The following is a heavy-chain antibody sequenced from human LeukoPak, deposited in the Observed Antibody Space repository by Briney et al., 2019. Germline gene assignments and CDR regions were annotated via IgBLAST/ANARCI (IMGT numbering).Heavy chain of an antibody. CDR3: TTERWDTSRHLYYFDY. CDR2: TSYDGSIR. J-gene: IGHJ4*02. V-gene: IGHV3-30-3*01. CDR1: GFTFNTYP. D-gene: IGHD6-13*01. Sequence: GGSLRLSCVASGFTFNTYPMHWVRQAPGKGLEWVAVTSYDGSIRNYADSVKGRFTISRDNPKNTLYLEMNSLRVEDTAVYHCTTERWDTSRHLYYFDYWGQGALVTVSS.